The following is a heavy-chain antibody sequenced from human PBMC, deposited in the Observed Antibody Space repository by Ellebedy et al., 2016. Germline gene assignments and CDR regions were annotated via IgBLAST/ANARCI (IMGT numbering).Heavy chain of an antibody. Sequence: GGSLRLSXAASGFTFSSHSMNWVRQAPGKGLEWVSSISSSSSYIYYADSVKGRFTISRDNAKNSLYLQMNSLRAEDTAVYYCARELMRWELKGYGMDVWGQGTTVTVSS. D-gene: IGHD1-26*01. J-gene: IGHJ6*02. CDR2: ISSSSSYI. CDR3: ARELMRWELKGYGMDV. CDR1: GFTFSSHS. V-gene: IGHV3-21*01.